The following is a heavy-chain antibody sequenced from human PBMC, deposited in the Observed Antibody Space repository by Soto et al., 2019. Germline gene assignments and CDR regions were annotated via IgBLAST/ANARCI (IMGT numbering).Heavy chain of an antibody. CDR2: IDGSGGST. Sequence: EVQLLESGGRLVQPGGSLRLSCEASGLTFRNYGMTWVRQAPGKGLEWVSGIDGSGGSTFYADSVKGRFTISRDNSKNTLYLQMNSLRAEDTAMYYCSKTRETLRGVFSDYWGQGTLVTVSS. CDR1: GLTFRNYG. V-gene: IGHV3-23*01. J-gene: IGHJ4*02. CDR3: SKTRETLRGVFSDY. D-gene: IGHD3-10*01.